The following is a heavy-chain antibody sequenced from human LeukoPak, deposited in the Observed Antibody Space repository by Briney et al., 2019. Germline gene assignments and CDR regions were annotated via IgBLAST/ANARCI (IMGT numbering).Heavy chain of an antibody. CDR3: ARTTSGY. V-gene: IGHV4-34*01. D-gene: IGHD1-14*01. Sequence: PSETLSLTCAVYGGSFSGYYWNWIRQPPGKGLEWIGEINHSGSTNYNPSLKSRVTISVDTSKNQFSLKLSSVTAADTAVYYCARTTSGYWGQGTLVTVSS. CDR1: GGSFSGYY. J-gene: IGHJ4*02. CDR2: INHSGST.